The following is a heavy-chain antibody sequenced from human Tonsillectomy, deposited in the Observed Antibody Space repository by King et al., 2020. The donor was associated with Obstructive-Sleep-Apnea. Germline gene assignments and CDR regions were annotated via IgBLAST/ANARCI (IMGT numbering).Heavy chain of an antibody. D-gene: IGHD6-13*01. CDR3: ATEGAGGTNWFDP. J-gene: IGHJ5*02. V-gene: IGHV4-39*07. CDR2: MYYSGRT. CDR1: GASISSGIYY. Sequence: QLQESGPGLVKPSDTLSLTCTVSGASISSGIYYWGWIRQSPGKGLEWLGSMYYSGRTYYNPSLESRVTISVDTSKNQFSLKLRFVTAADTAVYYCATEGAGGTNWFDPWGQGTQVTVSS.